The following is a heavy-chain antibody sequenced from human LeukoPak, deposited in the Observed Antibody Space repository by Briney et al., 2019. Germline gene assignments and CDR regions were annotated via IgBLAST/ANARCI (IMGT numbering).Heavy chain of an antibody. CDR2: IYYSGST. J-gene: IGHJ5*02. CDR1: GGSISSYY. Sequence: PSETLSLTCTVSGGSISSYYWSWIRQPPGKGLEWIGYIYYSGSTNYNPSLKSRVTISVDTSKNQFSLKLTSVTAADTAVYYCARREVEMRASASGNWLGPWGQGTLVTVSS. CDR3: ARREVEMRASASGNWLGP. D-gene: IGHD3-10*01. V-gene: IGHV4-59*08.